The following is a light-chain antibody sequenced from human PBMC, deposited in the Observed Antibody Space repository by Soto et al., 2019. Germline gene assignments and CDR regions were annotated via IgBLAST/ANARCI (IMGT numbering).Light chain of an antibody. J-gene: IGKJ1*01. CDR2: GAS. CDR1: QSIGDT. CDR3: QQYGSSGT. V-gene: IGKV3-20*01. Sequence: DILLTQSPATLSLSRGERATLSCRASQSIGDTLAWYQQKPGQAPRLLIYGASNRATGIPDRFSGSGSGTDFTLTISRLEPEDFAVYYCQQYGSSGTFGQGTKVDIK.